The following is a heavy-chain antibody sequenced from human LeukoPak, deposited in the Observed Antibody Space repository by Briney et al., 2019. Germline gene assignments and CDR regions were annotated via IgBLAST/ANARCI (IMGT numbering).Heavy chain of an antibody. D-gene: IGHD3-10*01. J-gene: IGHJ5*02. Sequence: SGPTLVEPTQTLTLTCTFSGFSLSTSGVGVGWIRQPPGKALEWLALIYWNDDKRYSPSLKSRLTITKDTSKNQVVLTMTNMDPVDTATYYCAHTGLYGSGSYRVDPWGQGTLVTVSS. CDR1: GFSLSTSGVG. V-gene: IGHV2-5*01. CDR2: IYWNDDK. CDR3: AHTGLYGSGSYRVDP.